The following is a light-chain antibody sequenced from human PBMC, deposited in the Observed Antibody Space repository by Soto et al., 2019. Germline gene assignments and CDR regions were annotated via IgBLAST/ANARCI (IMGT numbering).Light chain of an antibody. CDR3: SSYAGSSNV. CDR1: GSDIGAYNY. CDR2: DVI. V-gene: IGLV2-8*01. J-gene: IGLJ1*01. Sequence: QSVLTQPPSASGSPGQSVTISCTGTGSDIGAYNYVSWYQQYPGKAPKVMIYDVIKRPSGVPDRFSGSKSGNTASLTVSGLRADDAADYYCSSYAGSSNVFGTGTKLTVL.